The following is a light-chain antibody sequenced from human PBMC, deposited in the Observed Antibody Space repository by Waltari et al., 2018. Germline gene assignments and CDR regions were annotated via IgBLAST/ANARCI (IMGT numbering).Light chain of an antibody. CDR2: WAS. V-gene: IGKV4-1*01. Sequence: DIVLTQSPDSMAVSLGERATINCKSSQSVLYSANNKNFLACYHQKPGQPPKMLIFWASTRKSGVPDRFSGSGSGTDFTLTISSLQAEDVAVYYCQQFYTTPRTFGQGTKVEIK. J-gene: IGKJ1*01. CDR3: QQFYTTPRT. CDR1: QSVLYSANNKNF.